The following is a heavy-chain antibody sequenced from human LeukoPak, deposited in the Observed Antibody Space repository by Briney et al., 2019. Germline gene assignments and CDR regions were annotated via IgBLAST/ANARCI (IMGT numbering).Heavy chain of an antibody. J-gene: IGHJ4*02. D-gene: IGHD2-2*01. CDR3: ARDCSSTSCYYFDY. CDR2: ISAYNGNT. Sequence: GASVNVSCKASGYTFTIYGISWVRQAPGQGLEWMGWISAYNGNTNYAQKLQGRVTMTTDTSTSTAYMELRSLRSDDTAVYYCARDCSSTSCYYFDYWGQGTLVTVSS. CDR1: GYTFTIYG. V-gene: IGHV1-18*01.